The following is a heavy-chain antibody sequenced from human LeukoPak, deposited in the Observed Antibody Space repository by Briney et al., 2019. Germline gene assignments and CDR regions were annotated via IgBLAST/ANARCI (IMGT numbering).Heavy chain of an antibody. CDR1: GGTFSSYA. CDR2: IIPIFGTA. Sequence: SVKVSCKASGGTFSSYAISWVRQAPGQGLEWVGRIIPIFGTANYAQKFQGRVTITTDESTSTAYMELSSLRSEDTAVYYRARYYYDSSGYYYAFDIWGQGTMVTVSS. J-gene: IGHJ3*02. CDR3: ARYYYDSSGYYYAFDI. D-gene: IGHD3-22*01. V-gene: IGHV1-69*05.